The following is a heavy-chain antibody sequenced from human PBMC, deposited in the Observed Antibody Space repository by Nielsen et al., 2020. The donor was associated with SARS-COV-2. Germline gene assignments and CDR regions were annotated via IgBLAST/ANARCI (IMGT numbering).Heavy chain of an antibody. CDR2: ISWNSGSI. Sequence: GGSLTLSCAASGFTFDDYATHWVRQAPGKGLEWVSGISWNSGSIGYADSVKGRFTISRDNAKNSLYLQMNSLRAEDTALYYCATGATMGVNYDYGMDVWGQGTTVTVSS. J-gene: IGHJ6*02. V-gene: IGHV3-9*01. D-gene: IGHD1-26*01. CDR3: ATGATMGVNYDYGMDV. CDR1: GFTFDDYA.